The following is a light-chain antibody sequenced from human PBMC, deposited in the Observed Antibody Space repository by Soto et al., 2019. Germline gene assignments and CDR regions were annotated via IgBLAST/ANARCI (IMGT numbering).Light chain of an antibody. V-gene: IGKV1-33*01. Sequence: DIQMTQSPSSLSASVGDRVTITCQEMQDIRKYLDWYQQKQGRAPKLLTYGASTLETGVPSRFSGSGYGTDFTFNISSLQPEDIASYYCHHYDHLPHFTFGPGTKMAIK. CDR3: HHYDHLPHFT. J-gene: IGKJ3*01. CDR1: QDIRKY. CDR2: GAS.